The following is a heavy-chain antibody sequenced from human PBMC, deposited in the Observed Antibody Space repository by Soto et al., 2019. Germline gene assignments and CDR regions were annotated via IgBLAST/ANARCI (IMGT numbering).Heavy chain of an antibody. CDR1: GSDFSAYW. CDR3: PRRPGITGITDPFDH. J-gene: IGHJ4*02. CDR2: IYPGDSDT. Sequence: GDSLKISCSASGSDFSAYWIGCVRQMPGKGLEWMGIIYPGDSDTKYSPSFQGQVTISADKSIATAYLQWTSLKASDTAMYYCPRRPGITGITDPFDHWGQGTMVTGSS. D-gene: IGHD1-7*01. V-gene: IGHV5-51*01.